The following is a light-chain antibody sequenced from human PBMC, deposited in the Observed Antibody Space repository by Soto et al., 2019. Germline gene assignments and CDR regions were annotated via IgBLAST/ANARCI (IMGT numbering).Light chain of an antibody. CDR3: QQRTNWPPIFT. CDR2: DAS. V-gene: IGKV3-11*01. J-gene: IGKJ3*01. Sequence: EIVLTQSPATLSLSPGERATLSCRASQSVSSNLAWYQQKPGQAPRLLIYDASNRATGIPARFSGSGSGTDFTLTISSLEPEDFAVYYCQQRTNWPPIFTFGPGPKVDIK. CDR1: QSVSSN.